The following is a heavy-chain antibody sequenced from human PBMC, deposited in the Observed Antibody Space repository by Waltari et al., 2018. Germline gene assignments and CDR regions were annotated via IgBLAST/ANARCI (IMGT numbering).Heavy chain of an antibody. D-gene: IGHD3-3*01. Sequence: QVQLVESGGGVVQPGRSLRLSCAASGFTFSSYAMHWVRQAPGQGLEWVAVISYDGSNKYYADSVKGRFTISRDNSKNTLYLQMNSLRAEDTAVYYCARGLLEWPIYTSSGVDYWGQGTLVTVSS. V-gene: IGHV3-30*01. CDR1: GFTFSSYA. J-gene: IGHJ4*02. CDR2: ISYDGSNK. CDR3: ARGLLEWPIYTSSGVDY.